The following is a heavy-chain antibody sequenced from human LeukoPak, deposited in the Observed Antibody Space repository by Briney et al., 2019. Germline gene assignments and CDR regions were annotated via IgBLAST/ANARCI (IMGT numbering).Heavy chain of an antibody. Sequence: SETLSLTCTVSGGSVSSGSYYWSWIRQPPGKGPEWIGYIYDSWNTKYNPSLKSRVTISVDTSKNQFSLKLTSVTAADTAVYYCAREEGTDGYNYVFSWGQGTLVTVSS. CDR2: IYDSWNT. CDR3: AREEGTDGYNYVFS. CDR1: GGSVSSGSYY. D-gene: IGHD5-24*01. V-gene: IGHV4-61*01. J-gene: IGHJ5*02.